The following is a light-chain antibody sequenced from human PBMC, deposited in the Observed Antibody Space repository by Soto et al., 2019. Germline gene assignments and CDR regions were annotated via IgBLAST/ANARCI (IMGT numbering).Light chain of an antibody. V-gene: IGKV1-39*01. CDR3: QQCFTIPYP. CDR1: QNIRNY. Sequence: DIQMTQSPSSLSASVGDRVTITCRASQNIRNYLNWYQQRPGQAPNLLSHSASTLRGGVPSRFSGSGSGTEFSLTISSLQPEDFATYHCQQCFTIPYPFGQGT. CDR2: SAS. J-gene: IGKJ2*01.